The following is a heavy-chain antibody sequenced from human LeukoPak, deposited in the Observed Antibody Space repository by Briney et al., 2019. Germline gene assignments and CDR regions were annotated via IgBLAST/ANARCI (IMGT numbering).Heavy chain of an antibody. D-gene: IGHD6-6*01. CDR2: ISYDGSNK. V-gene: IGHV3-30*04. Sequence: PGGSLRLSCAASGFTFSSYAMHWVRQAPGKGLEWVAVISYDGSNKYYADSVKGRFTISRDNSKNTLYLQMNSLRAEDTAAYYCFSSSLESDYWGQGTLVTVSS. J-gene: IGHJ4*02. CDR3: FSSSLESDY. CDR1: GFTFSSYA.